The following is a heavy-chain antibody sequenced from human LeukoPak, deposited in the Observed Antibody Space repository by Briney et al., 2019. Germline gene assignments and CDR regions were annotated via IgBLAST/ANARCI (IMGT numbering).Heavy chain of an antibody. D-gene: IGHD6-19*01. J-gene: IGHJ4*02. CDR1: GFTFSSYW. V-gene: IGHV3-74*01. CDR3: ARDEQWLAIDY. CDR2: INSDGSIT. Sequence: PGGSLRLSCAASGFTFSSYWMHWVRQAPGKGLMWVSRINSDGSITSYADSVKGRFTISRDNSKNTLYLQMNSLRAEDTAVYYCARDEQWLAIDYWGQGTLVTVSS.